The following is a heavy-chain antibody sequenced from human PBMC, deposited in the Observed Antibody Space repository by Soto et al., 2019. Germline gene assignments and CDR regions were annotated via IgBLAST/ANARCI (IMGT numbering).Heavy chain of an antibody. Sequence: SETLSLTCAVYGGPFSGYYWSWIRQPPGKGLEWIGEINHSGSTNYNPSLKSRVTISVDTSKNQFSLKLSSVTAADTAVYYCARGRSKGFWSGYYRDGHYYYGMDVWGQGTTVTVSS. CDR3: ARGRSKGFWSGYYRDGHYYYGMDV. V-gene: IGHV4-34*01. D-gene: IGHD3-3*01. CDR2: INHSGST. J-gene: IGHJ6*02. CDR1: GGPFSGYY.